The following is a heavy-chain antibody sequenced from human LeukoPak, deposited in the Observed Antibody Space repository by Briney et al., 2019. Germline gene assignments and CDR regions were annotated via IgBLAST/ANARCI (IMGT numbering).Heavy chain of an antibody. D-gene: IGHD1-26*01. Sequence: ASVKVSCKASGYTFTGYYMHWVRQAPGQGLEWMGWINPNSGGTNYAQKFQGRVTMTRDTSISTAYMELSRLRSGNTAVYYCARDLFVVGANFDYWGQGTLVTVSS. V-gene: IGHV1-2*02. CDR3: ARDLFVVGANFDY. J-gene: IGHJ4*02. CDR2: INPNSGGT. CDR1: GYTFTGYY.